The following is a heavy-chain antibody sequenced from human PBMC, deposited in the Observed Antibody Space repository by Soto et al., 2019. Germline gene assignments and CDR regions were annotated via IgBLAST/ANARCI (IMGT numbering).Heavy chain of an antibody. CDR3: ARRYYYDSSGYYPP. D-gene: IGHD3-22*01. Sequence: GSLRLSCAASGFTFSSYAMHWVRQAPGKGLEWVAVISYDGSNKYYADSVKGRFTISRDNSKNTLYLQMNSLRAEDTAVYYCARRYYYDSSGYYPPWGQGTLVTVSS. J-gene: IGHJ5*02. CDR1: GFTFSSYA. V-gene: IGHV3-30-3*01. CDR2: ISYDGSNK.